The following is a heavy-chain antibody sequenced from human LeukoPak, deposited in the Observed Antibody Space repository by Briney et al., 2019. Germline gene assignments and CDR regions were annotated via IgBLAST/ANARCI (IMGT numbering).Heavy chain of an antibody. CDR1: GGSISSYY. CDR3: ARGKSSSWYGFDY. D-gene: IGHD6-13*01. J-gene: IGHJ4*02. V-gene: IGHV4-4*07. Sequence: PSETLSLTCTVSGGSISSYYWSWIRRPAGKGLECIMRIYTSGSTNYNTSLKSRVIMSVDTSKNQFSLKLSSVTAADTAVYYCARGKSSSWYGFDYWGQGTLVTVSS. CDR2: IYTSGST.